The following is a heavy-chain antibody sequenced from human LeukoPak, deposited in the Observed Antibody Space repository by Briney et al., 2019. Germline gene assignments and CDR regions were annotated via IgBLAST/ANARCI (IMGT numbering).Heavy chain of an antibody. V-gene: IGHV3-33*01. CDR2: MYHDGSNK. J-gene: IGHJ4*02. Sequence: GGSLRLSCAASGFTFSTYGMHWVRQAPGKGLEWVALMYHDGSNKYYADSVKGRFSISRDNSKSTLYLQMDSLRTEDTAVYYCARAHSSSWAFFDYWGQGTLVTVSS. D-gene: IGHD6-13*01. CDR1: GFTFSTYG. CDR3: ARAHSSSWAFFDY.